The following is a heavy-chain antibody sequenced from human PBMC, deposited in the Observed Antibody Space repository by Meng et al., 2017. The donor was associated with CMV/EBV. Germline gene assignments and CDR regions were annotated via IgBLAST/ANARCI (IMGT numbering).Heavy chain of an antibody. D-gene: IGHD1-26*01. CDR2: IYYSGST. CDR3: ARRGRQYYYYGMDV. J-gene: IGHJ6*02. V-gene: IGHV4-61*01. Sequence: GSLRLPCTVSGGSVSSGSYYWSWIRQPPGKGLEWIGYIYYSGSTNYNPSLKSRVTISVDTSKNQFSLKLSSVTAADTAVYYCARRGRQYYYYGMDVWGQGTTVTVSS. CDR1: GGSVSSGSYY.